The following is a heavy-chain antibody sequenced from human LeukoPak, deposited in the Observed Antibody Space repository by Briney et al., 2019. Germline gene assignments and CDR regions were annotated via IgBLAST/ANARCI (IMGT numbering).Heavy chain of an antibody. D-gene: IGHD6-13*01. J-gene: IGHJ4*02. CDR1: GFTFSSCG. CDR2: ISYDGSNK. V-gene: IGHV3-30*03. CDR3: VRGAYSSSWLNFDY. Sequence: GRSLRLSCAASGFTFSSCGMHWVRQAPGKGLEWVAVISYDGSNKYYADSVKGRFTVSRDNSKNTLYLQMNSLRAEDTAVYYCVRGAYSSSWLNFDYWGQGTLVTVSS.